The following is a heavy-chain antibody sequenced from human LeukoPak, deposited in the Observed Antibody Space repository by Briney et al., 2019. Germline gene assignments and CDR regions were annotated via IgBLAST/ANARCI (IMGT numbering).Heavy chain of an antibody. J-gene: IGHJ5*02. CDR1: GGSMSSHY. Sequence: SETLSLTCTVSGGSMSSHYWSWIRQPPGKGLEWIGYIYYSGSTNYNPSLKSRVTISVDTSKNQFSLKLSSVTAADTAVYYCARAVPVESNWFDPWGQGTLVTVSS. V-gene: IGHV4-59*11. CDR2: IYYSGST. D-gene: IGHD2/OR15-2a*01. CDR3: ARAVPVESNWFDP.